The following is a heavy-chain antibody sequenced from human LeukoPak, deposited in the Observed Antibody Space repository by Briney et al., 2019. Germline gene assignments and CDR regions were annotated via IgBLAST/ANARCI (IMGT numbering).Heavy chain of an antibody. CDR2: IWYDGSNK. Sequence: PGRSLRLSCAASGFTFSSYGMHWVRQAPGKGPEWVAVIWYDGSNKYYADSVKGRFTISRDNSKNTLYLQMNSLRAEDTAVYYCAKSYYDFWSGYFDYWGQGTLVTVSS. CDR1: GFTFSSYG. J-gene: IGHJ4*02. V-gene: IGHV3-33*06. CDR3: AKSYYDFWSGYFDY. D-gene: IGHD3-3*01.